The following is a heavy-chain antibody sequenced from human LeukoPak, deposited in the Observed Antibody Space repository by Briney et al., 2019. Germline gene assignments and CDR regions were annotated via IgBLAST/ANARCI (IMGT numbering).Heavy chain of an antibody. CDR2: ISGSGGST. Sequence: SGGSLRLSCEDSGFTFSSYSMNWVRQAPGKGLEWVSVISGSGGSTSYADSVKGRFTISRDNSKNTLYLQMNSLRAEDTAVYYCARSRGGGSHQYFDYWGQGTLVTVSS. J-gene: IGHJ4*02. CDR1: GFTFSSYS. V-gene: IGHV3-23*01. D-gene: IGHD1-26*01. CDR3: ARSRGGGSHQYFDY.